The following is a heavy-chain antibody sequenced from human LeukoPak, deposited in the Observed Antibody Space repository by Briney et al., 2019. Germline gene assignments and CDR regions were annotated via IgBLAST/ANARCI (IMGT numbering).Heavy chain of an antibody. D-gene: IGHD4-23*01. Sequence: SETLSLTCTVSSGSINNYYWSWIRQPPGKRLEWIGFVNYSGSTNYKSSLKLRATISVDTSKNQFSLKLSSVTAADTAVYYCARVASRTTVVIPYAFDIWGQGTMVTVSS. CDR1: SGSINNYY. CDR2: VNYSGST. V-gene: IGHV4-59*01. J-gene: IGHJ3*02. CDR3: ARVASRTTVVIPYAFDI.